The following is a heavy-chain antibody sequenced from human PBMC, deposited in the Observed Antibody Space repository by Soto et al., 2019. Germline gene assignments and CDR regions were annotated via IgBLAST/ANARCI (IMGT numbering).Heavy chain of an antibody. D-gene: IGHD7-27*01. CDR1: CGSISNHY. V-gene: IGHV4-59*11. Sequence: QVQLQESGPGLVKPSETLSLTCTVSCGSISNHYWSWIRQPPGKGLEWIGYIFYNGNTNYNPSLKSRVTMSADTSKNQISLKLSSVTAADTAVYYCTRANWYSEYWGQGTLVTVSS. CDR2: IFYNGNT. J-gene: IGHJ4*02. CDR3: TRANWYSEY.